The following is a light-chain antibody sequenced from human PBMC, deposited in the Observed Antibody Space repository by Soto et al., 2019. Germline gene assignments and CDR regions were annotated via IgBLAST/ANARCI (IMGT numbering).Light chain of an antibody. V-gene: IGLV2-14*01. CDR3: SSYTSSSTYV. CDR2: NVS. J-gene: IGLJ1*01. CDR1: SSDVGGYNS. Sequence: QSVLTQPASVSGSPGQSITISCTGTSSDVGGYNSVSWYQQLPGKAPKLMIYNVSNRPSGVSNRFSGSKSGNTASLTISGLQAEDEADYYCSSYTSSSTYVFGTGTKVTVL.